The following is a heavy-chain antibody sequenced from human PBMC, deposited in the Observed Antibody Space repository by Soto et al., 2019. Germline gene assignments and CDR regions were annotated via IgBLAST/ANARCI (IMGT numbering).Heavy chain of an antibody. Sequence: SVKVSCKASGGTFSSYAISWVRQAPGQGFEWMGGIIPIFGTANYAQKFQGRVTITADESTSTAYMELSSLRSEDTAVYYCAPGHYGSGSYYYYGMDVWGQGTTVTSP. V-gene: IGHV1-69*13. CDR3: APGHYGSGSYYYYGMDV. J-gene: IGHJ6*02. CDR2: IIPIFGTA. D-gene: IGHD3-10*01. CDR1: GGTFSSYA.